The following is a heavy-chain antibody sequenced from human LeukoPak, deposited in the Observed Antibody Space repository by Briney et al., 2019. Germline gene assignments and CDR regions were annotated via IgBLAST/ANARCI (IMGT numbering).Heavy chain of an antibody. CDR1: GFTFSSYT. V-gene: IGHV3-21*01. CDR3: ARDLTTLRSAWARAYDY. D-gene: IGHD1-14*01. CDR2: IGSGSGNI. J-gene: IGHJ4*02. Sequence: PGGSLRLSCAASGFTFSSYTMHWVRQAPGKGLEWVSSIGSGSGNIYYADSVEGRFTISRDNAKNSLYLQINSLRAEDTAVYYCARDLTTLRSAWARAYDYWGQGTLVTVSS.